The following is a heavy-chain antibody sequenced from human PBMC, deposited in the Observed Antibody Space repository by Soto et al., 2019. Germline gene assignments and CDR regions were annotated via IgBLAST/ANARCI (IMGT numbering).Heavy chain of an antibody. CDR2: ISAYNGNT. CDR3: ARGAGTTDSQRYYYYGMDV. Sequence: ASVKVSCKASGYTFTSYGISWVRQAPGQGLEWMGWISAYNGNTNYAQKLQGRVTMTTDTSTSTAYMELRSLRSDDTAVYYCARGAGTTDSQRYYYYGMDVWGQGTTVTVSS. V-gene: IGHV1-18*01. D-gene: IGHD3-22*01. CDR1: GYTFTSYG. J-gene: IGHJ6*02.